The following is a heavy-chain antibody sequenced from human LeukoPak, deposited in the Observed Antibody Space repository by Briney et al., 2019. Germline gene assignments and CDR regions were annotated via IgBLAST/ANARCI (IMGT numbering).Heavy chain of an antibody. CDR2: FDPEEGET. CDR1: GHSLAELA. Sequence: ASVKVSCEVSGHSLAELAMHWVRQAPGKGLEWVGGFDPEEGETFYAQEVLGRVSMTEDTSTDTAYMELSSLTSEDTAVYYCAILPLTVVTPLDVWGQGITVTVSS. D-gene: IGHD4-23*01. CDR3: AILPLTVVTPLDV. V-gene: IGHV1-24*01. J-gene: IGHJ6*02.